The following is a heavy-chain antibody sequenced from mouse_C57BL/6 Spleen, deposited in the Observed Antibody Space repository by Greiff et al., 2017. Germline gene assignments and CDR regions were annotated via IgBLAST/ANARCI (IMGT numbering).Heavy chain of an antibody. Sequence: EVQLVESGPGLVKPSQSLSLTCSVTGYSITSGYYWNWIRQFPGNKLEWMGYISYDGSNNYNPSLKNRISITRDTSKNQFFLKLNSVTTEDTATYYCASWDYGSFAYWGQGTLVTVSA. D-gene: IGHD2-2*01. CDR3: ASWDYGSFAY. CDR1: GYSITSGYY. CDR2: ISYDGSN. J-gene: IGHJ3*01. V-gene: IGHV3-6*01.